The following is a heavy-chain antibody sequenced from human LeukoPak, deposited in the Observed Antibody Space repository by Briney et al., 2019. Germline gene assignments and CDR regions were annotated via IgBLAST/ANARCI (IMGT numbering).Heavy chain of an antibody. CDR2: FSGSGGST. V-gene: IGHV3-23*01. J-gene: IGHJ4*02. Sequence: GGSLRLSCAASGFTFSSFAMSWVRQAPGKGLEWVSTFSGSGGSTYYADSVKGRFSISRDNSKNTLYLQMNSLRAEDTAAYYCVRSGLNRFDYWGQGTLVTVSS. D-gene: IGHD2-15*01. CDR3: VRSGLNRFDY. CDR1: GFTFSSFA.